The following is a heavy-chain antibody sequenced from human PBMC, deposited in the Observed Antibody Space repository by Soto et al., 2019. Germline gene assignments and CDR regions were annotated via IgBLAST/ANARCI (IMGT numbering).Heavy chain of an antibody. J-gene: IGHJ4*02. Sequence: SETLSLTCTVSGGSISSTTYSWGWIRQPPGKGLEWIGYIYYSGSTYYNPSLKSRLTISVDTSKNQFSLELSSVTAADTAVYYCARAGSGYYFDYWGQGALVTVSS. V-gene: IGHV4-31*03. D-gene: IGHD7-27*01. CDR2: IYYSGST. CDR1: GGSISSTTYS. CDR3: ARAGSGYYFDY.